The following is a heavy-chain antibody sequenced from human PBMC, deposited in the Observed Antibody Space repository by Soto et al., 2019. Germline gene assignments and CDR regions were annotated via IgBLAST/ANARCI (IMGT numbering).Heavy chain of an antibody. V-gene: IGHV1-3*01. CDR2: INAGNGNT. CDR1: GYTFTSYA. CDR3: ARAGWYNWNYNGMDV. D-gene: IGHD1-20*01. Sequence: GASVQVSCQASGYTFTSYAMHWVRQAPGQRLEWMGWINAGNGNTKYSQKFQGRVTITRDTAASTAYMELSSLRSEDTAVYYCARAGWYNWNYNGMDVWGQGTTVTVSS. J-gene: IGHJ6*02.